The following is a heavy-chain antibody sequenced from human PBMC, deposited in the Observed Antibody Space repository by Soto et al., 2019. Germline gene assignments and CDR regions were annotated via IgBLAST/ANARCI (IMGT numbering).Heavy chain of an antibody. CDR1: GYTFTSYG. CDR3: ARGEAIGYYYYYYMDV. V-gene: IGHV1-18*01. D-gene: IGHD2-21*01. Sequence: ASVKVSCKASGYTFTSYGISWVRQAPGQGLEWMGWIRAYNGNTNYAQKLQGRVTMTTDTSTSTAYMELRSLRSDDTAVYYCARGEAIGYYYYYYMDVWGKGTTVTVSS. J-gene: IGHJ6*03. CDR2: IRAYNGNT.